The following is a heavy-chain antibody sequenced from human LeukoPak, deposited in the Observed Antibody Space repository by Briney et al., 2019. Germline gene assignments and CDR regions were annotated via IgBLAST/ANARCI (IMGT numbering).Heavy chain of an antibody. V-gene: IGHV3-23*01. Sequence: GGSLRLSCAASGFTFSSYAMNWVRQAPGKGLEWVSAISSSSSTTYYADSVKGRFTISRDNSKNTLYLQMNSLSPKATAVSYCAKARVAMITHWFDPWGQGTLVTVSS. J-gene: IGHJ5*02. CDR3: AKARVAMITHWFDP. CDR2: ISSSSSTT. D-gene: IGHD2-2*01. CDR1: GFTFSSYA.